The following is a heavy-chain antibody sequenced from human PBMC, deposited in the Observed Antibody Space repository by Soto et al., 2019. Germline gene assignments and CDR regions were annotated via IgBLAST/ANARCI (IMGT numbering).Heavy chain of an antibody. D-gene: IGHD1-26*01. CDR2: LSYDGSRK. CDR1: EFTFRIFA. J-gene: IGHJ6*02. Sequence: QVHLVESGGGVVQPGSSLRLSCAASEFTFRIFAMHWLRQSPGKGLEWVAVLSYDGSRKADSVKGRFTVSRDNSWNTLYLQMNSLRAEDTAIYYCARGDREDIEEVVGVRPGEYSMDVWGQGTTVTVSS. CDR3: ARGDREDIEEVVGVRPGEYSMDV. V-gene: IGHV3-30-3*01.